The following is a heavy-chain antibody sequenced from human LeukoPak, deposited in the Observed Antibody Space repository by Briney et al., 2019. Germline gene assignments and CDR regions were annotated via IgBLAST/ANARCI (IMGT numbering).Heavy chain of an antibody. CDR2: INPNSGGT. D-gene: IGHD6-6*01. Sequence: GASLKVSCKTSGYTFAGYYVQWVRQAPGQGLEWMGWINPNSGGTNYAQKFQGRVTMTRDTPIRTAYMELSRLRSDDTAVYYCARSPTTLSSNSSPFDYWGRGTLATVSS. J-gene: IGHJ4*02. V-gene: IGHV1-2*02. CDR3: ARSPTTLSSNSSPFDY. CDR1: GYTFAGYY.